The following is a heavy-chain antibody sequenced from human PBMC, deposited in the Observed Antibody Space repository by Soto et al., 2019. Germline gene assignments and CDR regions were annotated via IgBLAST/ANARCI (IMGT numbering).Heavy chain of an antibody. J-gene: IGHJ6*02. D-gene: IGHD3-3*01. CDR2: FIPIFGTA. Sequence: SVKVSCKASGGTFSSYAISWVRQAPGQGLEWMGGFIPIFGTANYAQKFQGRVTITADESTSTAYMELSSLRSEDTAVYYCASSTIFGVVDGYGMDVWGQGTTVTVSS. CDR3: ASSTIFGVVDGYGMDV. CDR1: GGTFSSYA. V-gene: IGHV1-69*13.